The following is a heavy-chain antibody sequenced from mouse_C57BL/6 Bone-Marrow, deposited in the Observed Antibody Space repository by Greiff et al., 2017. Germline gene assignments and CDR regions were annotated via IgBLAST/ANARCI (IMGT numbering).Heavy chain of an antibody. CDR3: TTEGSSYYYAMDY. CDR1: GFNIKDDY. V-gene: IGHV14-4*01. CDR2: IDPENGDT. J-gene: IGHJ4*01. D-gene: IGHD1-1*01. Sequence: EVQLQQSGAELVRPGASVKLSCTASGFNIKDDYMHWVKQRPEQGLEWIGWIDPENGDTEYASKFQGKAPITADTSSNTAYLQLSSLTSEDTAVYYCTTEGSSYYYAMDYWGQGTSVTVSS.